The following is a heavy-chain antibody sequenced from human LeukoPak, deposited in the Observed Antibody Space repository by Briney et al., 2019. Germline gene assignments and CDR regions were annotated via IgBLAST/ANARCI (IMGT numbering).Heavy chain of an antibody. CDR2: IYRGGST. J-gene: IGHJ4*02. D-gene: IGHD3-9*01. CDR1: GFTVSSNY. V-gene: IGHV3-66*01. Sequence: GGSLRLSCAASGFTVSSNYMSWVRQAPGKGLEWVSVIYRGGSTYYADSVKGGFTISRDNSKNTLYLQMNSLRAEDTAVYYCARDGSPYDILTGYYNRAYYFDYWGQGTLVTVSS. CDR3: ARDGSPYDILTGYYNRAYYFDY.